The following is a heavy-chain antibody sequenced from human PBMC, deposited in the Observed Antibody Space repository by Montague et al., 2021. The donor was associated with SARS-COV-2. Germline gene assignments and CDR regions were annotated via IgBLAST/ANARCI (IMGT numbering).Heavy chain of an antibody. CDR1: GGSISSSSYY. CDR3: ARREDYYGSGSYPN. J-gene: IGHJ4*02. Sequence: SETLSLTCTVSGGSISSSSYYWGWVRQPPGKGLEWIGSIYYSGSTYYNPSLKSRVTISVDTSKNQFSLKLSSVTAADTAVYYCARREDYYGSGSYPNWGQAPLVTASS. CDR2: IYYSGST. D-gene: IGHD3-10*01. V-gene: IGHV4-39*01.